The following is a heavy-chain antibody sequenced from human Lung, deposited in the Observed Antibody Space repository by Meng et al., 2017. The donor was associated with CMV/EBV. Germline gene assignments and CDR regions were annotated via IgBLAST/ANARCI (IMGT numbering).Heavy chain of an antibody. V-gene: IGHV3-30*02. D-gene: IGHD2-2*02. Sequence: GESXKISCAASGFTFSSYGMHWVRQAPGKGLEWVAFIRYDGSNKYYADSVKGRFTISRDNSKNTLYLQMNSLRAEDTAVYYCAKDQTYYGCSSTSCYTRAHYYYYYGMDVWGQGTTVTVSS. CDR3: AKDQTYYGCSSTSCYTRAHYYYYYGMDV. CDR2: IRYDGSNK. CDR1: GFTFSSYG. J-gene: IGHJ6*02.